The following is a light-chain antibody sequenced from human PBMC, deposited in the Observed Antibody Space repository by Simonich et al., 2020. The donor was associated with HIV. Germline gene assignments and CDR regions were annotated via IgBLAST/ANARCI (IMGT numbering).Light chain of an antibody. V-gene: IGLV3-25*03. CDR1: ALPKQY. CDR3: QSTDSSGTLWV. CDR2: KDN. J-gene: IGLJ3*02. Sequence: SYELTQPSSVSVSPGQTARITCSGDALPKQYAYWYQQKPGQAPVLVIYKDNERPSGIPVRFSGSSSGTTVTLTITGVQADDEADYYCQSTDSSGTLWVFGGGTKLTVL.